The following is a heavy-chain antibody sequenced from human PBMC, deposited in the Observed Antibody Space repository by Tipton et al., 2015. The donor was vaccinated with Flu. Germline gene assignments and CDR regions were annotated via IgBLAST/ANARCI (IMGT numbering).Heavy chain of an antibody. J-gene: IGHJ4*02. CDR2: IYTSGST. CDR3: ATTSYYYDSSDPLRDC. D-gene: IGHD3-22*01. Sequence: TLSLTCTVSGDSISSGTYYWRWFRQPAGKGLEWIGRIYTSGSTSYNSSLKSRVTISVDTSKNQFSLKMTTLTAADTAVYYCATTSYYYDSSDPLRDCWGQETQATVSS. V-gene: IGHV4-61*02. CDR1: GDSISSGTYY.